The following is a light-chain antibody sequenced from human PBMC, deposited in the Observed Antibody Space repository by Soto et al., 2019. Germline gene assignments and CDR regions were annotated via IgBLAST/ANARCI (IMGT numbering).Light chain of an antibody. V-gene: IGLV2-23*01. J-gene: IGLJ1*01. CDR1: SSDIGSYSF. CDR2: EGS. CDR3: CSYALSSTYV. Sequence: QSVLTQPASVSGSPGQSITLSCTGTSSDIGSYSFVSWYQQHPGKAPRLIIYEGSKRPSGVSNRFSASRSGNTASLTISGLQPEYEADYYCCSYALSSTYVFGTGTKLTVL.